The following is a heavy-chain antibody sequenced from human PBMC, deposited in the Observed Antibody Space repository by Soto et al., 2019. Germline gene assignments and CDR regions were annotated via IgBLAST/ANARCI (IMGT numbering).Heavy chain of an antibody. V-gene: IGHV4-61*01. CDR1: GGSVSSGSYY. CDR2: IYYSGST. J-gene: IGHJ6*02. D-gene: IGHD3-10*01. CDR3: ARDFGSGSYPGLNYYYYGMDV. Sequence: PSETLSLTCTVSGGSVSSGSYYWSWIRQPPGKGLEWIGYIYYSGSTNYNPSLKSRVTISVDTSKNQFSLKLSSVTAADTAVYYCARDFGSGSYPGLNYYYYGMDVWGQGTTVTVSS.